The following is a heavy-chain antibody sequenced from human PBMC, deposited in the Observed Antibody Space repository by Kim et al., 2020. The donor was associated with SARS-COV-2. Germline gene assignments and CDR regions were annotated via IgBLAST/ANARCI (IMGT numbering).Heavy chain of an antibody. CDR2: ISWNSGSI. CDR3: AKDRSIAESYGMDV. V-gene: IGHV3-9*01. J-gene: IGHJ6*02. Sequence: GGSLRLSCAASGFTFDDYAMHWVRQAPGKGLEWVSGISWNSGSIGYADSVKGRFTISRDNAKNSLYLQMNSLRAEDTALYYCAKDRSIAESYGMDVWGQGTTVTVSS. CDR1: GFTFDDYA. D-gene: IGHD6-13*01.